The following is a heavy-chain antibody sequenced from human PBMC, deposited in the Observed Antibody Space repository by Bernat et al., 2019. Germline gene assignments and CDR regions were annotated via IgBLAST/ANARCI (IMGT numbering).Heavy chain of an antibody. CDR3: ARGVDYYDSSGYFDY. J-gene: IGHJ4*02. D-gene: IGHD3-22*01. CDR1: GGSISSSNW. Sequence: QVQLQESGPGLVKPSGTLSLTCAVSGGSISSSNWWSWVRQPPGKGLEWMGEIYHSGSTNYNPSLKSRLTISIDKSKNPFSLKLSSVTAADTAVYYCARGVDYYDSSGYFDYWGQGPLVTVSS. CDR2: IYHSGST. V-gene: IGHV4-4*02.